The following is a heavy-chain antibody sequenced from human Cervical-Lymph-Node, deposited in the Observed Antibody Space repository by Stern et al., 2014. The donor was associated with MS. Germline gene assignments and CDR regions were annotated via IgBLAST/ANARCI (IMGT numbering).Heavy chain of an antibody. CDR1: GFTFSSSG. Sequence: QVQLVQSGGGVVPPGRSLRLSCAASGFTFSSSGMHWVRQAPGKGLEWVAVISDDGRNKYYADSVKGRFTISRDRSKNTVYLQMDSLRAEDTAVYYCAKDRSLSWTFDYWGQGTLVTVSS. J-gene: IGHJ4*02. V-gene: IGHV3-30*18. D-gene: IGHD6-13*01. CDR2: ISDDGRNK. CDR3: AKDRSLSWTFDY.